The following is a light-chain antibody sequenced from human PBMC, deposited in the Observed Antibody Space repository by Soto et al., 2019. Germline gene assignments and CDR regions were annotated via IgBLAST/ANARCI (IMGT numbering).Light chain of an antibody. CDR3: QQANSFPIT. V-gene: IGKV1-39*01. CDR2: AAS. Sequence: DIQMTQSPSTLSASVGYMVTITCRASQSISSDLNWYMQKPGKAPKLLIYAASSLQSGIPSRFSGSGSGTDFTLTISSLQPEDFATYYCQQANSFPITFGQGTRLEIK. J-gene: IGKJ5*01. CDR1: QSISSD.